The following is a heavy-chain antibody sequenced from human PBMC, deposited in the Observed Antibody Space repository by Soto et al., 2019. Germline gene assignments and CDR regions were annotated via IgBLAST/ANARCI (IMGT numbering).Heavy chain of an antibody. Sequence: QVQLQESGPGLVKPSQTLSLTCTVSGGSISSGGYYWSWIRQHPGKGLEWIGYIYYSGSTYYNPTIKSRVTITVDSSRNKFSLKLSSVTDADTAVYYCARGVTMVRGVIHTPYFDYWGQGTLVTVSS. CDR2: IYYSGST. CDR1: GGSISSGGYY. V-gene: IGHV4-31*03. J-gene: IGHJ4*02. CDR3: ARGVTMVRGVIHTPYFDY. D-gene: IGHD3-10*01.